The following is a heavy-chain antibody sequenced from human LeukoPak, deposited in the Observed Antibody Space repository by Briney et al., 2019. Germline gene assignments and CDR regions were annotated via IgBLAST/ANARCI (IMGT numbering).Heavy chain of an antibody. Sequence: GGSLRLSCAASGFTFSSYGMHWVRQAPGKGLEWVAFIRYDGSNKYYADSVKGRFTISRDNAKNTLYLQMNSLRAEDTAVYYCARDLYYVLDYWGQGILVTVSS. J-gene: IGHJ4*02. CDR1: GFTFSSYG. D-gene: IGHD3-10*02. CDR2: IRYDGSNK. V-gene: IGHV3-30*02. CDR3: ARDLYYVLDY.